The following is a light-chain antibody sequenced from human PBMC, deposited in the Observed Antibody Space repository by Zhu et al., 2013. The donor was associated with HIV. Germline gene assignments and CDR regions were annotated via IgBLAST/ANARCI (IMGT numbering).Light chain of an antibody. CDR3: QQYYSTPXT. Sequence: EIVMTQSPATLSVSLGESATLSCRASQSVTTNLAWYQQRPGQAPRLLIYGASTRATGIPARFSGSGSGTNFTLTITSLQAEDVALYYCQQYYSTPXTFGGGTKVEIK. V-gene: IGKV3D-15*01. J-gene: IGKJ4*01. CDR1: QSVTTN. CDR2: GAS.